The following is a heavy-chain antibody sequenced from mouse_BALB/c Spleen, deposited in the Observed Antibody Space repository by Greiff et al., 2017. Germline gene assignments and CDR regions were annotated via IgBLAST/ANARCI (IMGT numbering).Heavy chain of an antibody. CDR3: VRDIAY. J-gene: IGHJ3*01. CDR1: GFSLTSYD. V-gene: IGHV2-9-2*01. CDR2: IWTGGGT. Sequence: VQRVESGPGLVAPSQSLSITCTVSGFSLTSYDISWIRQPPGKGLEWLGVIWTGGGTNYNSAFMSRLSISKDNSKSQVFLKMNSLQTDDTAIYYCVRDIAYWGQGTLVTVSA.